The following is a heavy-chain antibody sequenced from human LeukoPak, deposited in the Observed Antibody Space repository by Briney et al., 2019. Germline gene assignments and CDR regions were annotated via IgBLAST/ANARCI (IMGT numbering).Heavy chain of an antibody. CDR1: SGSISNYH. V-gene: IGHV4-4*07. D-gene: IGHD6-19*01. J-gene: IGHJ4*02. CDR2: ISATGNT. Sequence: SETLSLTCTVSSGSISNYHWSWIRQPAGKGLERIGRISATGNTNYNPSLTSRVTISVDKSKNQFSLNLNSVTAADTAVYFCARVNSSGSFHDYWGQGARVTVSS. CDR3: ARVNSSGSFHDY.